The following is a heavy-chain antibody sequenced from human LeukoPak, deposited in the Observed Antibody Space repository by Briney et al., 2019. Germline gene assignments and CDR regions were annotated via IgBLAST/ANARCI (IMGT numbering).Heavy chain of an antibody. D-gene: IGHD4-17*01. Sequence: GRSLRLSCAASGFTFSSYGMHWVREAPGKGLEWVAVISYDGNNKYYADSVKGRFTISRDNSKNTLYLQMNSLRAEDTAVYYCARSDMTTPDWGQGTLVTVSS. J-gene: IGHJ4*02. CDR3: ARSDMTTPD. CDR2: ISYDGNNK. CDR1: GFTFSSYG. V-gene: IGHV3-30*03.